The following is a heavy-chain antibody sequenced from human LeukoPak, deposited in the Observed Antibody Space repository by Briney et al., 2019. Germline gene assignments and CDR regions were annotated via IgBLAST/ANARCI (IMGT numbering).Heavy chain of an antibody. CDR2: IYYSGST. CDR3: ARGGAAAGTRY. CDR1: GGSISSYY. Sequence: SETLSLTSTVSGGSISSYYWSWIRQPPGKGLEWIGYIYYSGSTNYNPSLKSRVTISVDTSKNQFSLKLSSVTAADTAVYYCARGGAAAGTRYWGQGTLVTVSS. J-gene: IGHJ4*02. V-gene: IGHV4-59*01. D-gene: IGHD6-13*01.